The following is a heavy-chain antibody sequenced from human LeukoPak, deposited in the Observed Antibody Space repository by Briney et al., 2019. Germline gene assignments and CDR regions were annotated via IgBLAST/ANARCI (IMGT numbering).Heavy chain of an antibody. CDR2: ISGSGGST. V-gene: IGHV3-23*01. CDR3: AKDPGERWLQFGFDY. Sequence: PGGSLRLSCAASGFTFSSYAMSWVRQAPGKGLEWVSAISGSGGSTYYADSVKGRFTISRDNSKNTLYLQMNSLRAEDTAVYYCAKDPGERWLQFGFDYWGQGTLVTVSS. CDR1: GFTFSSYA. J-gene: IGHJ4*02. D-gene: IGHD5-24*01.